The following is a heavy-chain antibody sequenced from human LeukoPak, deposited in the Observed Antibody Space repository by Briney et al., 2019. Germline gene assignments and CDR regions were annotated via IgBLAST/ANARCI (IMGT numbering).Heavy chain of an antibody. CDR3: ARGYYYSGTYYLSFFDY. Sequence: GGCLRLSCAASGFTFNKYWLTWVRQAPGKGLEWVANMVLVVSQIYYLESVEGRFTITRDNAKNSLHLRMNYLRAEDTAVYYCARGYYYSGTYYLSFFDYWGQGTPVPVSS. CDR2: MVLVVSQI. D-gene: IGHD3-10*01. CDR1: GFTFNKYW. J-gene: IGHJ4*02. V-gene: IGHV3-7*01.